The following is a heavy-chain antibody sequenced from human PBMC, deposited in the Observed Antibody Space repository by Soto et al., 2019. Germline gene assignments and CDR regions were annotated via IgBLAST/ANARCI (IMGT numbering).Heavy chain of an antibody. D-gene: IGHD1-1*01. CDR1: GYTFTSYG. V-gene: IGHV1-18*01. CDR2: IRAYNGNT. Sequence: QVQLVQSGAEVKKPGASVKVSCKASGYTFTSYGISWVRQAPGQGLEWMGWIRAYNGNTGYAQKFQGRVTMTRNTSISTAYMELSSLRSEDTAVYYCARERTGTTSMDVWGQGTTVTVSS. J-gene: IGHJ6*02. CDR3: ARERTGTTSMDV.